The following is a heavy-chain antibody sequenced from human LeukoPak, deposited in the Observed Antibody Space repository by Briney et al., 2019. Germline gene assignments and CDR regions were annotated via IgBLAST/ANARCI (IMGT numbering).Heavy chain of an antibody. J-gene: IGHJ4*02. Sequence: KSSETLSLTCAVSGGSISSSNWWSWVRQPPGKGLEWIGEIYHSGSTNYNPSLKSRVTISVDKSKNQFSLKLSSVTAADTAVYYCARLEYYYGSGSYSDYWGQGTLVTVSS. V-gene: IGHV4-4*02. CDR2: IYHSGST. D-gene: IGHD3-10*01. CDR3: ARLEYYYGSGSYSDY. CDR1: GGSISSSNW.